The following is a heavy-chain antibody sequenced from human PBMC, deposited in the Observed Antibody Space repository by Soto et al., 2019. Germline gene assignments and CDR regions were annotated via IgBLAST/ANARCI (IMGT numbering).Heavy chain of an antibody. CDR1: GGSISGYY. D-gene: IGHD2-15*01. Sequence: SETLSLTCTVSGGSISGYYWSWIRQPPGKGLEWIGYIYYSGSTNYNPSLKSRVTISVDTSKNQFSLKLSSVTAADTAVYYCARRWGRSFDYWGQGTLVTVSS. V-gene: IGHV4-59*08. J-gene: IGHJ4*02. CDR3: ARRWGRSFDY. CDR2: IYYSGST.